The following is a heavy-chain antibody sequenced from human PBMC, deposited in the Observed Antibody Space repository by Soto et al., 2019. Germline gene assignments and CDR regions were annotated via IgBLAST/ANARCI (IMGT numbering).Heavy chain of an antibody. CDR1: GGSISSYY. CDR3: PTDSTGYTFYYGMDV. CDR2: IYYSGST. V-gene: IGHV4-59*01. Sequence: SQTLSLTCSVSGGSISSYYWSCIRQPPGKGLEWIGYIYYSGSTNYNPSLKSRVTISVDTSKNQFSLKLSSVTAADTAVYYCPTDSTGYTFYYGMDVWGHGSTDTVTS. D-gene: IGHD3-9*01. J-gene: IGHJ6*02.